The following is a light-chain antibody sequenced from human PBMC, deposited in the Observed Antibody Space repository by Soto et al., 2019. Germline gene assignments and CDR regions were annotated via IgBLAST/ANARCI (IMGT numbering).Light chain of an antibody. CDR1: SSDVGSYNG. CDR3: SSYTSSSTYV. J-gene: IGLJ1*01. CDR2: DVS. Sequence: QSVLTQPPSVSGSPGQSVTISCTGTSSDVGSYNGVSWYQQPPGTAPKLMIYDVSNRPSGVPDRFSGSKSDNTASLTISGLQAEDEGDYYCSSYTSSSTYVFGTGTKVTVL. V-gene: IGLV2-18*02.